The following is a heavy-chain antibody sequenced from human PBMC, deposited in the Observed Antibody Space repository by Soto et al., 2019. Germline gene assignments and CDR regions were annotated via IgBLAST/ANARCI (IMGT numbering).Heavy chain of an antibody. J-gene: IGHJ5*02. CDR2: IFSSGST. D-gene: IGHD2-21*02. Sequence: PSETLSLTCTVSGGSITDYSWVWIRQPAGKGLEWIGRIFSSGSTNYNPYLKGRITMSLDTSKNQFSLKLNSATATDTAVYFCARDQGVVVTADNWFHXWGQGILVTVSX. CDR3: ARDQGVVVTADNWFHX. V-gene: IGHV4-4*07. CDR1: GGSITDYS.